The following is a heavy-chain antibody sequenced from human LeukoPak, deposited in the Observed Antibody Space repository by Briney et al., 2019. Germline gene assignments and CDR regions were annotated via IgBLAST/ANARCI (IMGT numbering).Heavy chain of an antibody. CDR2: ITNSGGST. CDR3: APYRLSIIDS. D-gene: IGHD5-12*01. CDR1: GFTFSSYA. J-gene: IGHJ4*02. V-gene: IGHV3-23*01. Sequence: PGGSLRLSCAASGFTFSSYAMYWVRQAPGKGLEWGSSITNSGGSTYYVYSVKGRFTVSRDNSKNVLYLQMNSLRAEDTAVYYCAPYRLSIIDSWGQGTLVTVSS.